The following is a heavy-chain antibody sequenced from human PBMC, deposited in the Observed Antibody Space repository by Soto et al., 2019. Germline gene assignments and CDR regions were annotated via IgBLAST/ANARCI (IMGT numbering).Heavy chain of an antibody. J-gene: IGHJ4*02. CDR1: GFIFGRYG. CDR3: ARDLRSCSGGSCQQYFDY. Sequence: GGSLRLSCAASGFIFGRYGMHWVRQAPGMGLEWVVLISYDATEKYYGDSVKGRFTVSRDNSKNTLYLQMDSLRAEDTAVYYCARDLRSCSGGSCQQYFDYWGQGTLVTVSS. D-gene: IGHD2-15*01. V-gene: IGHV3-33*01. CDR2: ISYDATEK.